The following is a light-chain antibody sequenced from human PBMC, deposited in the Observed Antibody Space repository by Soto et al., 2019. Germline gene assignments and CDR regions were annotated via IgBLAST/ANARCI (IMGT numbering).Light chain of an antibody. J-gene: IGKJ2*01. CDR2: AAS. V-gene: IGKV3-20*01. CDR3: HQYADSPQT. CDR1: QSVSSSF. Sequence: EVVLTQSPGTLSLSPGERATLSCRASQSVSSSFLARYQQKPGQAPRLLIHAASTGATGIPARFRGSGSGTDFTLTISSLEPEDSAVYFCHQYADSPQTFGQGTKVDTK.